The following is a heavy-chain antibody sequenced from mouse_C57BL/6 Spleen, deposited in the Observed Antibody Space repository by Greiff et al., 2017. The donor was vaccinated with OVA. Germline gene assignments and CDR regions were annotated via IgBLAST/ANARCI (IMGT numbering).Heavy chain of an antibody. V-gene: IGHV1-76*01. J-gene: IGHJ4*01. Sequence: VQLQQSGAELVRPGASVKLSCKASGYTFTDYYINWVKQRPGQGLEWIARIYPGSGNTYYNEKFKGKATLTAEKSSSTAYMQLSSLTSEDAAVSSCARYDSMDYWGQGTSVTVSS. CDR1: GYTFTDYY. CDR2: IYPGSGNT. CDR3: ARYDSMDY.